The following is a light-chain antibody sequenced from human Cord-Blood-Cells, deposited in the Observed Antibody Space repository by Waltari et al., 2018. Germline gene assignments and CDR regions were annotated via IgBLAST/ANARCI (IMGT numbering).Light chain of an antibody. CDR2: DAS. Sequence: LQMTQSPSSLSPSVGDRVTITCQASQAISNYLNWYQQKPGKAPKLLIYDASNLETGVPSRFSGSGSGTDFTFTISSLQPEDIATYYCQQYDNRPLTFGGGTKVEIK. CDR3: QQYDNRPLT. V-gene: IGKV1-33*01. CDR1: QAISNY. J-gene: IGKJ4*01.